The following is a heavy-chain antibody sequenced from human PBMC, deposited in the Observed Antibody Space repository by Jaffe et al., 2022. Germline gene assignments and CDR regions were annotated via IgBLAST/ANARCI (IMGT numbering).Heavy chain of an antibody. Sequence: EVQLVESGGGLVQPGGSLRLSCAASGFTFSSYEMNWVRQAPGKGLEWVSYISSSGSTIYYADSVKGRFTISRDNAKNSLYLQMNSLRAEDTAVYYCAREGITMIFPAYYYYMDVWGKGTTVTVSS. J-gene: IGHJ6*03. CDR3: AREGITMIFPAYYYYMDV. CDR1: GFTFSSYE. V-gene: IGHV3-48*03. CDR2: ISSSGSTI. D-gene: IGHD3-22*01.